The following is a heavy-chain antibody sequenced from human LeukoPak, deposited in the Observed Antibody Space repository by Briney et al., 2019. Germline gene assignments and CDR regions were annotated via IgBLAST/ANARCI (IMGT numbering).Heavy chain of an antibody. V-gene: IGHV4-39*07. CDR2: IFYSGST. J-gene: IGHJ4*02. CDR3: ATQRRDYGSGSYYSDY. Sequence: SETLSLTCTVSGGSISTSNYYWGWIRQPPGKGLEWIGNIFYSGSTYYSPSLKSRVTISLDTSRNQFSLKLNSVTAADTAVYYCATQRRDYGSGSYYSDYWGQGTLVTVSS. D-gene: IGHD3-10*01. CDR1: GGSISTSNYY.